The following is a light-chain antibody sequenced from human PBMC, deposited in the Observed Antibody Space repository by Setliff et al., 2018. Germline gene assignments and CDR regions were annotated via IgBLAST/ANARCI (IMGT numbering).Light chain of an antibody. CDR3: NAYASDTTYV. J-gene: IGLJ1*01. Sequence: QCALTQPASVSGSPGQSITISCPGTSSDVGSYDFVSWYQQHAGKAPKLIIYDVSNRPSGVSSRFSGSKSGNTAYLTISGLQTEDEAEYYCNAYASDTTYVFGSGTKVTVL. V-gene: IGLV2-14*03. CDR1: SSDVGSYDF. CDR2: DVS.